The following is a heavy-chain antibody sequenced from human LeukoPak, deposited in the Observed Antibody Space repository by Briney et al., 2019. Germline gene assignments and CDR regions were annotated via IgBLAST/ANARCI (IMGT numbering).Heavy chain of an antibody. CDR1: GFTFSSYG. J-gene: IGHJ4*02. CDR3: AKGGVNCTNGVCYLYYFDY. V-gene: IGHV3-30*02. CDR2: IRYDGSNK. Sequence: GGSLRLSCAASGFTFSSYGMHWVRQAPGKGLEWVAFIRYDGSNKYYADSVKGRFTISRDNSKNTLYLQMNSLRAEDTAVYYCAKGGVNCTNGVCYLYYFDYWGQGTLVTVSS. D-gene: IGHD2-8*01.